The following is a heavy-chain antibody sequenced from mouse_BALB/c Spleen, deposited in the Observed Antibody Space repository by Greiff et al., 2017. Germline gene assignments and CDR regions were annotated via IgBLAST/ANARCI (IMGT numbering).Heavy chain of an antibody. CDR1: GFTFSSYG. CDR2: INSNGGST. D-gene: IGHD1-2*01. Sequence: EVQLVESGGGLVQPGGSLKLSCAASGFTFSSYGMSWVRQTPDKRLELVATINSNGGSTYYPDSVKGRFTISRDNAKNTLYLQMSSLKSEDTAMYYCARGSLHYYYFDYWGQGTTLTVSS. J-gene: IGHJ2*01. CDR3: ARGSLHYYYFDY. V-gene: IGHV5-6-3*01.